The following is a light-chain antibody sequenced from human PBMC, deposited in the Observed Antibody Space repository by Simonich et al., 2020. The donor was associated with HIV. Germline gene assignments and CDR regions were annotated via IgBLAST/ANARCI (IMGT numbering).Light chain of an antibody. CDR1: QTISNW. Sequence: DIQMTQSPSTLSASVGDKVTMTCRASQTISNWLAWYQQKPGKAPKLLIYKASSLESGVPSRFSGSGSGTVFTLTISSLQPDDVATYYCQHFHTYWTFGQGTQVEIK. J-gene: IGKJ1*01. CDR2: KAS. V-gene: IGKV1-5*03. CDR3: QHFHTYWT.